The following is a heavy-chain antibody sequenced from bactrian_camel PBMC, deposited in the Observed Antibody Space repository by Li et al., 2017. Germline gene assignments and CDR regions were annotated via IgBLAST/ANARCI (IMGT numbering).Heavy chain of an antibody. CDR2: IYSPDNTA. Sequence: VQLVESGGGSVQAAGSLKVSCAASGFTSSSYAMYWVRQAPEKGLEWVSSIYSPDNTAGYADFVKGRFTISRDNAKDTVYLQSKSLNIEDMAMYYCAKAVGRGPYELDYWCQGTQVTVS. V-gene: IGHV3S42*01. D-gene: IGHD6*01. CDR3: AKAVGRGPYELDY. CDR1: GFTSSSYA. J-gene: IGHJ4*01.